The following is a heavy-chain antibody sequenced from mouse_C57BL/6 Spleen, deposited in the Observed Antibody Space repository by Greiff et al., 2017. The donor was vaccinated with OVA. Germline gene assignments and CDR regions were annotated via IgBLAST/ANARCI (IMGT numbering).Heavy chain of an antibody. V-gene: IGHV3-6*01. Sequence: EVKLLESGPGLVKPSQSLSLTCSVTGYSITSGYYWNWIRQFPGNKLEWMGYISYDGSNNYNPSLKNRISITRDTSKNQFFLKLNSVTTEDTATYYCAREDGSGAMDYWGQGTSVTVSS. CDR2: ISYDGSN. CDR1: GYSITSGYY. D-gene: IGHD3-1*01. CDR3: AREDGSGAMDY. J-gene: IGHJ4*01.